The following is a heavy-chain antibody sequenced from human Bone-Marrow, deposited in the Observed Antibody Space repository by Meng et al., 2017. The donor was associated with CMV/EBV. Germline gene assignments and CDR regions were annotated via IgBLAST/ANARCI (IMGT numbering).Heavy chain of an antibody. D-gene: IGHD6-13*01. J-gene: IGHJ4*02. CDR3: AKDSEAMLSGGQQLTH. V-gene: IGHV3-23*01. CDR1: GFTFSSYA. Sequence: GESLKISCAASGFTFSSYAMSWVRQAPGKGLEWVSAISGSGGSTYYADSVKGRFTISRDNSENTLYLQMNSLRAEDTAVYYCAKDSEAMLSGGQQLTHWGQGTLVTVSS. CDR2: ISGSGGST.